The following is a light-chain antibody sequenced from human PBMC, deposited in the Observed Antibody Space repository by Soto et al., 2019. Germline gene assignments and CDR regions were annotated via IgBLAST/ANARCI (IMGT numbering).Light chain of an antibody. V-gene: IGKV3-20*01. Sequence: EIVLTQSPGTLSLSPGERATLSCRASQTVSSSYLAWYQQKPGQAPRLLIYGASSRATGIPDRFSGSGSGKDFPLTISRLEPEAFAGYYCQQYASPITCGQGTRLEMK. CDR2: GAS. CDR3: QQYASPIT. J-gene: IGKJ5*01. CDR1: QTVSSSY.